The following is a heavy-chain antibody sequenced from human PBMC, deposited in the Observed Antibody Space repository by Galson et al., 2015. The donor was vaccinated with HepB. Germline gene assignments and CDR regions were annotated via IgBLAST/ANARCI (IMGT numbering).Heavy chain of an antibody. Sequence: SLRLSCAASGFTFSDYYMSWIRQAPGKGQEWLSYISSSTIYTNYADSVKGRFTISRDNVKNSMYLQMNSLRAEDTAVYYCASVADSDYGDHAHFDSWGLGTLVPVSS. CDR3: ASVADSDYGDHAHFDS. V-gene: IGHV3-11*06. CDR1: GFTFSDYY. CDR2: ISSSTIYT. J-gene: IGHJ4*02. D-gene: IGHD4-17*01.